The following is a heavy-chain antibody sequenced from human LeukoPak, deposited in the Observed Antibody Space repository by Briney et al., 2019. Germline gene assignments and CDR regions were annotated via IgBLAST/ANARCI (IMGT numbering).Heavy chain of an antibody. CDR2: INPSGGST. V-gene: IGHV1-46*01. CDR1: GYTFTSYY. CDR3: ARDLKGYDSSGYALPIDF. D-gene: IGHD3-22*01. Sequence: ASVKVSCKASGYTFTSYYMHWVRQAPGQGLEWMGIINPSGGSTNYAQKFQGRVTMTRDTSTNTVYMELSSLRSEDTAVYYCARDLKGYDSSGYALPIDFWGQGTLVTVSS. J-gene: IGHJ4*02.